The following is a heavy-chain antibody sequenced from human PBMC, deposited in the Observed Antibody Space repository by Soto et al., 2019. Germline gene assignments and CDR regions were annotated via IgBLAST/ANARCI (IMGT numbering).Heavy chain of an antibody. V-gene: IGHV4-59*01. CDR2: IYYSGST. D-gene: IGHD4-4*01. CDR3: ARTSDGDDYSNRDNWFDP. Sequence: PSETLSLTCTVSGGSISSYYWSWIRQPPGKGLEWIGYIYYSGSTNYNPSLKSRVTISVDTSKNQFSLKLSSVTAADTAVYYCARTSDGDDYSNRDNWFDPWGQGTLVTSPQ. CDR1: GGSISSYY. J-gene: IGHJ5*02.